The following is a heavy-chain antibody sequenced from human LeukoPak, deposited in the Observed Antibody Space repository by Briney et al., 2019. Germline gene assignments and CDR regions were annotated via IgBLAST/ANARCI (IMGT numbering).Heavy chain of an antibody. V-gene: IGHV3-53*01. CDR2: IYSGGST. CDR1: GFTFSSYW. Sequence: GGSLRLSCAASGFTFSSYWMSWVRQAPGKGLKWVSFIYSGGSTYYADSVKGRFTISRDNSKNTLYLQMNSLRAEDTAVYYCARAGDGYKPYYHYYGMDVWGQGTTVTVSS. D-gene: IGHD5-24*01. J-gene: IGHJ6*02. CDR3: ARAGDGYKPYYHYYGMDV.